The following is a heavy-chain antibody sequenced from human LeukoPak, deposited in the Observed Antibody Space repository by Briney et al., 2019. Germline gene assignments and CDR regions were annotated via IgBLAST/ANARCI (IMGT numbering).Heavy chain of an antibody. D-gene: IGHD5-18*01. Sequence: GGSLRLSCAASGFTFSSYGMHWVRQATGKGLEWVAVIWYDGSNRYYADSVKGRFAISRDNSKNTLYLQMNSLRAEDTAVYYCAKDRGLDTTSDFDYWGQGTLVTVSS. CDR2: IWYDGSNR. V-gene: IGHV3-33*06. CDR3: AKDRGLDTTSDFDY. CDR1: GFTFSSYG. J-gene: IGHJ4*02.